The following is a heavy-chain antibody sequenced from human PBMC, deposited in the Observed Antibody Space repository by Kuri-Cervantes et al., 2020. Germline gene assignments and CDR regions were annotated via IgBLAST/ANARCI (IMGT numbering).Heavy chain of an antibody. J-gene: IGHJ6*03. V-gene: IGHV4-38-2*02. CDR1: GYSIISGFL. CDR3: ARGSPQLRTRFLESGYYYMDV. Sequence: SETLSLTCTVPGYSIISGFLWGWIRQTPGKGLEWIGNVYHSGSTHYNPSLKSRVPIPVDTSKNQFSLKLSAVTVADTPVYYCARGSPQLRTRFLESGYYYMDVWGKGITVTVSS. CDR2: VYHSGST. D-gene: IGHD3-3*01.